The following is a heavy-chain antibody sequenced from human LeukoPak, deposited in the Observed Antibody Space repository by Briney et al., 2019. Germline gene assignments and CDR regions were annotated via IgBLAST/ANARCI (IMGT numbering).Heavy chain of an antibody. V-gene: IGHV4-34*01. CDR3: ARVGGLRLGELSPPNFDY. CDR2: INHSGST. J-gene: IGHJ4*02. Sequence: PSETLSLTCAVYGGSFSGYYWSWIRRPPGKGLEWIGEINHSGSTNYNPSLRSRVTISVDTSKNQFSLKLSSVTAADTAVYYCARVGGLRLGELSPPNFDYWGQGTLVTVSS. D-gene: IGHD3-16*02. CDR1: GGSFSGYY.